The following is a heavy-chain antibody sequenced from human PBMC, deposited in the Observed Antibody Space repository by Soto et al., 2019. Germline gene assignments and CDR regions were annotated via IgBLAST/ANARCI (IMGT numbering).Heavy chain of an antibody. CDR1: GGSISGSSYY. D-gene: IGHD1-20*01. J-gene: IGHJ5*02. Sequence: PSETLSLTCAVSGGSISGSSYYWTWIRQPPGKGLXWIXXSXXSXTXXXNXXLKSRATISVDTSKNQFSLRLTSVTAAETAIYYCTRRYNWNDNYFDPWGPGALVTVSS. V-gene: IGHV4-39*01. CDR3: TRRYNWNDNYFDP. CDR2: SXXSXTX.